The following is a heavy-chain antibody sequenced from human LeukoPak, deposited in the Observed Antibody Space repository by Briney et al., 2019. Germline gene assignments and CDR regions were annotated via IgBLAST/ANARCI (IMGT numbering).Heavy chain of an antibody. CDR3: AGGGGTSEHAGAFDI. D-gene: IGHD4-23*01. Sequence: KPSETLSLTCTVSGGSISSSSSYYWGWIRQPPGKGLEWIGSIYYSGSTYYNPSLKSRVTISVDMSNNQFSLKLSSVTAADTAVYYCAGGGGTSEHAGAFDIWGQGTMVTVSS. CDR1: GGSISSSSSYY. V-gene: IGHV4-39*07. J-gene: IGHJ3*02. CDR2: IYYSGST.